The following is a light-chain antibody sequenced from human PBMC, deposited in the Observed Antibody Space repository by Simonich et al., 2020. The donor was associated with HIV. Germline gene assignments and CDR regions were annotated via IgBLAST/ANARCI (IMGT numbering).Light chain of an antibody. CDR1: QSVSSSY. CDR3: QQYGSSPWT. J-gene: IGKJ1*01. CDR2: GAS. V-gene: IGKV3-20*01. Sequence: EIVLTQSPGTLSLSPGERATLSYRASQSVSSSYLAWYQQKPGQAPRLFIYGASSRATGIPDRFSGSGSGTDFTLTISRLEPEDFAVYYCQQYGSSPWTFGQGTKVEIK.